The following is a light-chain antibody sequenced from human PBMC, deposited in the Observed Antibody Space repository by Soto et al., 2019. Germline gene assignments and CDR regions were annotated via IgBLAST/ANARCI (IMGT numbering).Light chain of an antibody. CDR1: QGIANF. V-gene: IGKV1-9*01. Sequence: IQLTQSPSSLSASVGDRVTISCRASQGIANFLAWYQQKPGKAPKLLIYGASTLRSGVPSRFSGSGSGTDVTLTISSLQPEDFATYYCQQLNSFPIPFGPGTKVDIK. CDR3: QQLNSFPIP. J-gene: IGKJ3*01. CDR2: GAS.